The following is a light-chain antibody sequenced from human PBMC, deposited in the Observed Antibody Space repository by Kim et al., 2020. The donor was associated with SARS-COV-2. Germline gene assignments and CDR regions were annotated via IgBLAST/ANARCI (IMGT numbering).Light chain of an antibody. CDR3: SSYASSSTVI. V-gene: IGLV2-14*03. J-gene: IGLJ2*01. CDR1: SSDIGNYDY. Sequence: GHTIPISGTGTSSDIGNYDYVSWYRHHPGKAPQLMIYDFDKRPSEISTRFSGSKSGNTASLTISGLQGEDEADYYCSSYASSSTVIFGGGTQLTVL. CDR2: DFD.